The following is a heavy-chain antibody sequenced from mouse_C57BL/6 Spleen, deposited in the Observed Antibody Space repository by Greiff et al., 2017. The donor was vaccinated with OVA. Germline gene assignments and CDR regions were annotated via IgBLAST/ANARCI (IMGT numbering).Heavy chain of an antibody. D-gene: IGHD1-1*01. CDR2: IYPSDSDT. Sequence: QVQLQQPGAELVRPGSSVKLSCKASGYTFTSYWMDWVKQRPGQGLEWIGNIYPSDSDTPYNQKFKDKATLTVDKSSSTAYMQLSSLTSEDSAVYYCARSYYGSSYFDYWGQGTTLTVSS. V-gene: IGHV1-61*01. CDR1: GYTFTSYW. CDR3: ARSYYGSSYFDY. J-gene: IGHJ2*01.